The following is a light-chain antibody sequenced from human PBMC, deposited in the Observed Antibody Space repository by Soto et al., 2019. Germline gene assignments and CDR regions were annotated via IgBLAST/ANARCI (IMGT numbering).Light chain of an antibody. V-gene: IGKV1-5*03. CDR1: KIISCR. CDR2: KAS. CDR3: KQSNSYST. J-gene: IGKJ4*01. Sequence: DIQMTQSPSTLSASVVDRGTITCRASKIISCRLASNQQKPGKAPNFLFFKASSLESGVPSRFSGSGYGTEFPLTLSRLQPDDFATYYCKQSNSYSTFGGGTKVDIK.